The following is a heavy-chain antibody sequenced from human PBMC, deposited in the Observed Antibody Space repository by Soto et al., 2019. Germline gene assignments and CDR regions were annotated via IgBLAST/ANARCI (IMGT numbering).Heavy chain of an antibody. V-gene: IGHV4-38-2*02. D-gene: IGHD2-2*01. CDR3: ARGHLVAVPTVGWFDP. J-gene: IGHJ5*02. CDR2: MFHSGST. Sequence: ESLSLTCTVSGYFISSGYYWGWIRQPPGKGLEWIGSMFHSGSTHYNPSLKSRVTMSVDTSKNQFSLRLSSVTASDTTVYYCARGHLVAVPTVGWFDPWGQGTLVTVSS. CDR1: GYFISSGYY.